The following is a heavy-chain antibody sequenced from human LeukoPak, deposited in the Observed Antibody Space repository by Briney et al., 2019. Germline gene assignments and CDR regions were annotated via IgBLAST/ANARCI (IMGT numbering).Heavy chain of an antibody. CDR2: ISGSGGST. CDR3: AKDRHDYSNSFDY. D-gene: IGHD4-11*01. CDR1: GFTFSSYA. Sequence: PGGSLRLSCVASGFTFSSYAMSWVRQAPGKGLEWVSAISGSGGSTYYADSVKGRFTISRDNSKNTLYLQMNSLRAEDTAVFYCAKDRHDYSNSFDYWGQGTLVTVSS. V-gene: IGHV3-23*01. J-gene: IGHJ4*02.